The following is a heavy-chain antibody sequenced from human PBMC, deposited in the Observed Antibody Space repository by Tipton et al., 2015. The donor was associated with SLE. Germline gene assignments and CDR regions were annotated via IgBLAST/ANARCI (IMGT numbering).Heavy chain of an antibody. D-gene: IGHD7-27*01. CDR1: GFTVSFNY. CDR2: MFSADRT. CDR3: ASPQAGDEPFDI. J-gene: IGHJ3*02. V-gene: IGHV3-66*02. Sequence: GSLRLSCADSGFTVSFNYMTWVRQAPGKGLEWVSFMFSADRTFYTDSVKGRFTISRDNSKRTLYLQMSSLRPEDTAVYYCASPQAGDEPFDIWGQGTMVTVSS.